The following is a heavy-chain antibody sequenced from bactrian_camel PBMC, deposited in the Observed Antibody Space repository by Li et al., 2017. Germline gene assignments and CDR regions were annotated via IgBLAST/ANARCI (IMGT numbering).Heavy chain of an antibody. D-gene: IGHD1*01. Sequence: VQLVESGGGSVQPGGSLRLSCATSGYVVASGCMGYFRQTPGKEREVVAATGPSNTWYSDSVKGRFTLSKDNLKPEDTAIYYCALDFISDCRKYPTMAMWGQGTQVTVS. V-gene: IGHV3S54*01. CDR1: GYVVASGC. CDR2: TGPSNT. J-gene: IGHJ4*01. CDR3: PTMAM.